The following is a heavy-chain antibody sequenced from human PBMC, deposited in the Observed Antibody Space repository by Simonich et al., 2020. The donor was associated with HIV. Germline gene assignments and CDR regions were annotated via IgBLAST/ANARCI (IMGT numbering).Heavy chain of an antibody. J-gene: IGHJ2*01. D-gene: IGHD1-26*01. Sequence: QVQLVQSGAEVKKPGASVKVSCKVSGYTLTEVSIHWVRQAPGNGLEWRGGFDVENGETIYAQECQGRVTMTEDTSTDTAYMELSSLRSEDTAVYYCATDSSGWSFDLWGRGTLVTVSS. V-gene: IGHV1-24*01. CDR2: FDVENGET. CDR1: GYTLTEVS. CDR3: ATDSSGWSFDL.